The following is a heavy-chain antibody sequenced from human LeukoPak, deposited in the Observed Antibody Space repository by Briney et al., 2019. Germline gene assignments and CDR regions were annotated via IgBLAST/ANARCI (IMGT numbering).Heavy chain of an antibody. CDR3: ARNTDDYVWGSYRYTPYFDY. Sequence: SETLSLTCTVSCGSISSGSYYWRWIRQPAGKGLEWIGRIYTSGSTNYNPSLKSRVTISVDTSKNQFSLKLSSVTAADTAVYYCARNTDDYVWGSYRYTPYFDYWGQGTLVTVSS. CDR2: IYTSGST. V-gene: IGHV4-61*02. D-gene: IGHD3-16*02. CDR1: CGSISSGSYY. J-gene: IGHJ4*02.